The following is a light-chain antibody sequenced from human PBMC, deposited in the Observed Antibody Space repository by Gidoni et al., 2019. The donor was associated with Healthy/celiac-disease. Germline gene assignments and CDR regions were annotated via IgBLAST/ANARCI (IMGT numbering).Light chain of an antibody. V-gene: IGKV1-8*01. Sequence: AIRMTQSPSSFSASTGDRVTITCRASQGISSYLAWYQQKPGKAPKLLIYAASTLQSGVPSRFSGSVSGTDFTLTISCLQSEDFATYYCQQYYSYLGTFXQXTKVEIK. CDR2: AAS. CDR1: QGISSY. J-gene: IGKJ1*01. CDR3: QQYYSYLGT.